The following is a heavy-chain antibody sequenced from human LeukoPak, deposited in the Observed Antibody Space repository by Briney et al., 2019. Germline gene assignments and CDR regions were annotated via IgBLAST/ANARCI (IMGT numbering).Heavy chain of an antibody. CDR3: AKKSTVSRGDFDY. D-gene: IGHD4-17*01. Sequence: GSLRLSCAASGFTFSSYAMSWVRQAPGKGLEWVSVISGSGGTTYHADTVKGRFTISRDNSKNTLYLQMNSLRAEDTAVYYCAKKSTVSRGDFDYWGQGTLVTVSS. CDR2: ISGSGGTT. CDR1: GFTFSSYA. J-gene: IGHJ4*02. V-gene: IGHV3-23*01.